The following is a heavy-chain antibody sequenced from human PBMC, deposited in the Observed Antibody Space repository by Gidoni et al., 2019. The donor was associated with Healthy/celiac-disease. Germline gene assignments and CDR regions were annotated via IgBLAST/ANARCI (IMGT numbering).Heavy chain of an antibody. J-gene: IGHJ5*02. CDR3: ARDAVVAATYPHNWFDP. D-gene: IGHD2-15*01. CDR1: GGSISSYY. Sequence: QVQLQESGPGLVKPSETLSLTCTVSGGSISSYYWSWIRQPPGKGLEWIGYIYYSGSTNYNPSLKSRVTISVDTSKNQFSLKLSSGTAADTAVYYCARDAVVAATYPHNWFDPWGQGTLVTVSS. CDR2: IYYSGST. V-gene: IGHV4-59*01.